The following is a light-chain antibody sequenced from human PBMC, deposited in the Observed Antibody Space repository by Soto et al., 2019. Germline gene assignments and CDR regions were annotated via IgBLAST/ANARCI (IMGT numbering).Light chain of an antibody. CDR2: DAS. CDR3: QQYNNWPPVT. CDR1: QSVSSY. J-gene: IGKJ3*01. V-gene: IGKV3D-15*01. Sequence: IVLTPSPSTLSVSPGERATLSCRASQSVSSYLVWYQQKPGQAPRLLISDASNRATGIPARFSGSGSGTEFTLTISSLQSEDFAVYYCQQYNNWPPVTFGPGTKVDIK.